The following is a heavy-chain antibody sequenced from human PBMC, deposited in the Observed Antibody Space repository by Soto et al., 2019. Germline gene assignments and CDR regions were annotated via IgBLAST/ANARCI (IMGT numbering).Heavy chain of an antibody. J-gene: IGHJ4*02. Sequence: PSETLSLTCIVSGGSMSEYFWSWIRQSPGKGLEWIGYIYYLGSTDYNPSLKSRVTISVDTSKRQSSLRLTSVTAADTAVYYCARDGYDGSGSPYPAYWGPGTQVTVSS. CDR2: IYYLGST. D-gene: IGHD3-10*01. CDR1: GGSMSEYF. CDR3: ARDGYDGSGSPYPAY. V-gene: IGHV4-59*01.